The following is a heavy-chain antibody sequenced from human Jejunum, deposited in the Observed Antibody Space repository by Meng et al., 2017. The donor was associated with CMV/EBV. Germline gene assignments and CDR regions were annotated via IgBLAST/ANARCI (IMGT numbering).Heavy chain of an antibody. CDR3: ARADSGLVTGS. D-gene: IGHD3-9*01. CDR2: LFYSGYT. CDR1: GASISSSGHY. Sequence: VSGASISSSGHYWTWLRQPPGQGLEWIGSLFYSGYTYYNPSLESRLTISVDTSNNQFSLRLTSVTGADTAVYYCARADSGLVTGSWGQGTRVTVSS. J-gene: IGHJ5*02. V-gene: IGHV4-39*01.